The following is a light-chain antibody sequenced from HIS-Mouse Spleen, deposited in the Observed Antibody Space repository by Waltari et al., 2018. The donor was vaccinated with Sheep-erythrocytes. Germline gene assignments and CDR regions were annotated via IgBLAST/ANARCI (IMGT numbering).Light chain of an antibody. V-gene: IGLV3-21*03. CDR2: DDS. Sequence: SYVLTQPPSVSVAPGKTARITCGGNNIGSKSVHWYQQKPGQAPVLVVYDDSDRPSGIPARFSGSNSGNTATLTISRVEAGDEADYYCQVWDSSSVVFGGGTKLTVL. J-gene: IGLJ2*01. CDR3: QVWDSSSVV. CDR1: NIGSKS.